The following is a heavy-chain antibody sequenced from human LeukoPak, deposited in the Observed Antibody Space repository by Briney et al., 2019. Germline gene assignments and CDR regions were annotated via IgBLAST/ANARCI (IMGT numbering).Heavy chain of an antibody. CDR1: GFTVNTYA. CDR2: ISGSGDTS. Sequence: PGGSLRLSCAASGFTVNTYAMSWVRQPPGKGLEWVSAISGSGDTSYYADSVKGRFTISRDNSKNTLYLQMNSLRAEDTAVYHCAKDYSSGWTPLYGMDVWGQGTTVTVSS. CDR3: AKDYSSGWTPLYGMDV. J-gene: IGHJ6*02. D-gene: IGHD6-19*01. V-gene: IGHV3-23*01.